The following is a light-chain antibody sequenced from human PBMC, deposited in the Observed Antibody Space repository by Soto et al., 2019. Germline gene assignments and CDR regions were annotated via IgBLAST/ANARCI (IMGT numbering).Light chain of an antibody. CDR2: EVT. J-gene: IGLJ1*01. CDR3: SSYTSSSTYV. CDR1: SSDVGGYNY. Sequence: QSALTQPASVSGSPGQSITISCTGTSSDVGGYNYVSWYQQHPGKAPKVVIFEVTNRPSGVSNRFSGSKSDKTASLTISGLQAEDEADYYCSSYTSSSTYVFGTGTKVTVL. V-gene: IGLV2-14*01.